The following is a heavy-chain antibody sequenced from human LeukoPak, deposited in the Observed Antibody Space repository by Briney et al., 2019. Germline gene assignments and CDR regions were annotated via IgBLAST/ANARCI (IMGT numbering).Heavy chain of an antibody. V-gene: IGHV1-46*01. D-gene: IGHD2-2*01. J-gene: IGHJ6*03. Sequence: ASVKVSCKASGYTFTSYYMHWVRQAPGQGLEWMGIINPSGGSTSYAQKFQGRVTMTRDTSTSTVYMELSSLRSEDTAVYYCARDHRGSVLAAMGRSYYYYMDVWGKGTTVTISS. CDR3: ARDHRGSVLAAMGRSYYYYMDV. CDR2: INPSGGST. CDR1: GYTFTSYY.